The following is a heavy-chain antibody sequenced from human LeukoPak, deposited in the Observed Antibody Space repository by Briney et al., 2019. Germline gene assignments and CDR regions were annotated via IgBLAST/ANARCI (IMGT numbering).Heavy chain of an antibody. J-gene: IGHJ4*02. V-gene: IGHV4-30-4*01. Sequence: SQTLSLTCTVSGGSISSGDYYWSRIRRPPGKGPEWIGYIYYSGSTYYNPSLKSRVTISVDTSKNQFSLKLSSVTAADTAVYYCARVNYDSRDFDYWGQGTLVTVSS. D-gene: IGHD3-22*01. CDR2: IYYSGST. CDR3: ARVNYDSRDFDY. CDR1: GGSISSGDYY.